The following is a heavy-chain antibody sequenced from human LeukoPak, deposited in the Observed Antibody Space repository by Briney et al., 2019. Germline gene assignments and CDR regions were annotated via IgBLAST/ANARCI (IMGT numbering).Heavy chain of an antibody. Sequence: TGGSLRLSCAASGFTFSSYAMHWVRQAPGKGLEWVAVISYDGSNKYYADSVKGRFTISRDNSKNTLYLQMNSLRAEDTAVYYCARDREDGYNYYFDYWGQGTLVTVSS. D-gene: IGHD5-24*01. CDR3: ARDREDGYNYYFDY. V-gene: IGHV3-30-3*01. CDR2: ISYDGSNK. J-gene: IGHJ4*02. CDR1: GFTFSSYA.